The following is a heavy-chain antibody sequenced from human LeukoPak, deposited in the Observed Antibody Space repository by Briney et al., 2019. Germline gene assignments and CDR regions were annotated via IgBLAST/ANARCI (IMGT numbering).Heavy chain of an antibody. CDR3: ARYYSHTSDWSEGGLDQ. V-gene: IGHV3-33*01. J-gene: IGHJ4*02. D-gene: IGHD6-19*01. CDR2: IWFDGSKE. CDR1: GFTFRTFG. Sequence: GGSLRLSCAASGFTFRTFGMHGVRQAPGKGPEGVAVIWFDGSKEYYKDFAKGRFTISRDNSKNTVYLQMNSLRAEDTAVYYCARYYSHTSDWSEGGLDQWGQGTLVTVSS.